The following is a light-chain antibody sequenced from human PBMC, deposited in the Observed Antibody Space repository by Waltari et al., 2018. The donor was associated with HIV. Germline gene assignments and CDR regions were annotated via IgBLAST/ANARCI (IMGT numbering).Light chain of an antibody. CDR2: SNN. CDR1: SSNIGRYT. V-gene: IGLV1-44*01. CDR3: AAWDNSLNGLNYV. J-gene: IGLJ1*01. Sequence: QAVLTQPPSASGTPGQRVTISCSGSSSNIGRYTVNWYRQLPGTAPKLLIYSNNQRPSGIPDRFSGSKSGTSASLASSGLQSEDEADYYCAAWDNSLNGLNYVFGTGTKVTVL.